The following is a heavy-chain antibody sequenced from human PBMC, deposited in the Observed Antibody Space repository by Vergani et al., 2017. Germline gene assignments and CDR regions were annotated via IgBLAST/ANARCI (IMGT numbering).Heavy chain of an antibody. CDR3: AKQIYEFWNGYSYYYHYYMDV. CDR2: VSYSGAT. D-gene: IGHD3/OR15-3a*01. V-gene: IGHV4-39*01. J-gene: IGHJ6*03. Sequence: QVQLQESGPGLVKPSETLSLTCTVSGGSVDSRKHYWGWIRQPPGKGLEWIGTVSYSGATYYTPSLKNRVKVSLNTSENQFSLQMSSVTAADTAVYYCAKQIYEFWNGYSYYYHYYMDVWGKGTTVTVSS. CDR1: GGSVDSRKHY.